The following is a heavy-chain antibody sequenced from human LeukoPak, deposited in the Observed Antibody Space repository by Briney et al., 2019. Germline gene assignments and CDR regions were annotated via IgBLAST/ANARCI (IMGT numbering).Heavy chain of an antibody. J-gene: IGHJ3*02. CDR3: AIVGGGAFDI. V-gene: IGHV3-74*01. CDR2: IATDGSRT. Sequence: SGGSLRLSCAASGFTFSRYWMHWVRQTPGKGLVWVARIATDGSRTTYADSVRGRFAISRDNAKNSLYLQMNSQRAEDTALYYCAIVGGGAFDIWGQGTMVTVSS. CDR1: GFTFSRYW. D-gene: IGHD3-10*01.